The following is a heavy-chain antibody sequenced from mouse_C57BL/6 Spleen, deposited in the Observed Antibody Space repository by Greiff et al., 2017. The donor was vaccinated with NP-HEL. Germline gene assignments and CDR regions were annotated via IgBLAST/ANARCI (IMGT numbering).Heavy chain of an antibody. J-gene: IGHJ1*03. CDR3: ARHSNYGWYFDV. V-gene: IGHV1-81*01. CDR1: GYTFTSYG. CDR2: IYPRSGNT. D-gene: IGHD2-5*01. Sequence: QVQLQQSGAELARPGASVKLSCKASGYTFTSYGISWVKQRTGQGLEWIGEIYPRSGNTYYNEKFKGKATLTADKSSSTAYMELRSLTSEDSAVYFCARHSNYGWYFDVWGTGTTVTVSS.